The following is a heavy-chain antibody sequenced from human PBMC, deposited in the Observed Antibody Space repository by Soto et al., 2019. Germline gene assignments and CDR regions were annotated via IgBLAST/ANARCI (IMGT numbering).Heavy chain of an antibody. CDR2: IYYSGST. Sequence: SETLSLTCTVSGGSISSGGYYWSWIRQHPGKGLEWIGYIYYSGSTYYNPSLKSRVTISVDTSKNQFSLKLSSVTAADTAVYYCARGGEVPFFDVWGQGTLVTVSS. CDR1: GGSISSGGYY. D-gene: IGHD2-21*01. V-gene: IGHV4-31*03. CDR3: ARGGEVPFFDV. J-gene: IGHJ4*02.